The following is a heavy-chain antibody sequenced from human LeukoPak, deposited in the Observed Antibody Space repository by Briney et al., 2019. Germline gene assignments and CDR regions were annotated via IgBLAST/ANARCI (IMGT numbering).Heavy chain of an antibody. CDR1: GFTFDDYA. Sequence: PGGSLRLSCAASGFTFDDYAMHWVRQAPGKGLEWVSGISWNSGSIGYADSVKGRFTISRDNAKNSLYLQMNSLGAEDTALYYCAKAAIGYYDSSPKGYFDYWGQGTLVTVSS. J-gene: IGHJ4*02. CDR2: ISWNSGSI. CDR3: AKAAIGYYDSSPKGYFDY. V-gene: IGHV3-9*01. D-gene: IGHD3-22*01.